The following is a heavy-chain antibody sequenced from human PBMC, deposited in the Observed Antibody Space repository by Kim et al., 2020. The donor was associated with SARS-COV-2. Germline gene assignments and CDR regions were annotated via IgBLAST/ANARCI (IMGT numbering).Heavy chain of an antibody. D-gene: IGHD3-10*01. CDR2: IYSGGST. J-gene: IGHJ6*01. V-gene: IGHV3-66*01. CDR3: ARGIRGEGGSLDNFYAMDV. CDR1: GFIVSSNY. Sequence: GGSLRLSCAASGFIVSSNYMSWVRQAPGKGLEWVSVIYSGGSTYYADSVKGRFTISRDNSRNRLYLQMNTLRVEDTALYYCARGIRGEGGSLDNFYAMDV.